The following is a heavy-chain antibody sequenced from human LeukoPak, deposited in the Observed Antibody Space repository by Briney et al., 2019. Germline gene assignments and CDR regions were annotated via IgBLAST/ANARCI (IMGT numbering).Heavy chain of an antibody. CDR2: IYYSGST. V-gene: IGHV4-59*01. CDR1: GGSISSYY. J-gene: IGHJ4*02. D-gene: IGHD2-2*01. Sequence: SETLSLTCTVSGGSISSYYWSWIRQPPGKGLEWIGYIYYSGSTNYNPSLKSRVTMSVDTSKNQFSLKLSSVTAADTAVYYCARGGGYCSSTSCYHFDYWGQGTLVTVSS. CDR3: ARGGGYCSSTSCYHFDY.